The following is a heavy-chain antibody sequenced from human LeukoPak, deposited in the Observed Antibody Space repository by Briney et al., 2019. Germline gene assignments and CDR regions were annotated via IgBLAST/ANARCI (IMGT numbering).Heavy chain of an antibody. J-gene: IGHJ3*02. CDR1: GFTFSNYA. Sequence: GGSLRLSCAASGFTFSNYAMSWVRQAPGKGLEWVAVISYDGSNKYYADSVKGRFTISRDNSKNTLYLQMNSLRAEDTAVYYCARDPTWYSSSWSSDAFDIWGQGTMVTVSS. V-gene: IGHV3-30*04. D-gene: IGHD6-13*01. CDR3: ARDPTWYSSSWSSDAFDI. CDR2: ISYDGSNK.